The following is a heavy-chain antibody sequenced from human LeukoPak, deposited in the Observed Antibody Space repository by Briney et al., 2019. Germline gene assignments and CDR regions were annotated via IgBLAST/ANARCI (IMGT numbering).Heavy chain of an antibody. CDR2: ISDSGGST. CDR1: GTTLSNYG. V-gene: IGHV3-23*01. D-gene: IGHD3-22*01. CDR3: AKRGVVIRVILVGFHKEAYYFDS. Sequence: GGSLRLSCAVSGTTLSNYGMSWVRQAPGRGLEWVAGISDSGGSTNYADSVKGRFTISRDNPKNTLYLQMNSLRAEDTAVYFCAKRGVVIRVILVGFHKEAYYFDSWGQGALVTVSS. J-gene: IGHJ4*02.